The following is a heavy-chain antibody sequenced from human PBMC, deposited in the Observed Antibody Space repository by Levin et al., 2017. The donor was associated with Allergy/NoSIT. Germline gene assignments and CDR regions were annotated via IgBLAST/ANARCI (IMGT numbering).Heavy chain of an antibody. CDR2: IYYSGST. CDR3: ARHGPTMVRGVMWGGDYDYYMDG. CDR1: GGSISSYY. V-gene: IGHV4-59*08. J-gene: IGHJ6*03. D-gene: IGHD3-10*01. Sequence: SETLSLTCTVSGGSISSYYWSWIRQPPGKGLEWIGYIYYSGSTNYNPSLKSRVTISVDTSKNQFSLKLSSVTAADTAVYYCARHGPTMVRGVMWGGDYDYYMDGWGKGTTVTVSS.